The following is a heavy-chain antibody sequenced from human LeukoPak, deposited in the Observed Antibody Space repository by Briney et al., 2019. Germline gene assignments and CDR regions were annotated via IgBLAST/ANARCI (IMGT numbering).Heavy chain of an antibody. CDR3: ARTGWVGATTNWFDP. CDR2: IYYSGST. D-gene: IGHD1-26*01. J-gene: IGHJ5*02. Sequence: SETLSLTCTVSGGSISSYYWSWIRQPPGKGLEWIGCIYYSGSTNYIPSLKSRVTISVDTSKNQFSLKLSSVTAADTAVYYCARTGWVGATTNWFDPWGQGTLVTVSS. CDR1: GGSISSYY. V-gene: IGHV4-59*01.